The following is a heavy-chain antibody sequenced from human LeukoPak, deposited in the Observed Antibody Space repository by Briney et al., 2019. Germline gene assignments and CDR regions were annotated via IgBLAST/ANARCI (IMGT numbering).Heavy chain of an antibody. CDR1: GGSISSYY. D-gene: IGHD1-26*01. CDR2: IYSGTI. CDR3: ARGLRAANFGIGSMRY. V-gene: IGHV3-53*01. Sequence: ETLSLTCTVSGGSISSYYWSWIRQPPGKGLEWVSFIYSGTIHYSDSVKGRFTISRDNSKNTLYLQMNSLRAEDTAVYYCARGLRAANFGIGSMRYWGQGTLVTVSS. J-gene: IGHJ4*02.